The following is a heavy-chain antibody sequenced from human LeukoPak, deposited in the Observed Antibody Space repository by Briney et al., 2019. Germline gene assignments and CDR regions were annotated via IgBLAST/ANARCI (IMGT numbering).Heavy chain of an antibody. CDR3: ARDRYYYDSSGYYFQSNYYYYMDV. Sequence: AASVKVSCKASGYTFTSYDINWVRQGTGQGLEWMGWMNPNSGNTGYAQKFQGRVTMTRNTSISTAYMELSSLRSEDTAVYYCARDRYYYDSSGYYFQSNYYYYMDVWGKGTTVTVSS. D-gene: IGHD3-22*01. CDR2: MNPNSGNT. J-gene: IGHJ6*03. V-gene: IGHV1-8*01. CDR1: GYTFTSYD.